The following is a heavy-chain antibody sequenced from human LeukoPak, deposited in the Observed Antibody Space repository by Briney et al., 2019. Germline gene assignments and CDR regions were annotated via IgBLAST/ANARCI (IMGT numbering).Heavy chain of an antibody. Sequence: GGSLRLSCAASGFTFSRIAMTWVRQAPGKGLEWVSTIRSNGDTAYNADSVRGRFAISSDNSKNALFLQMNSLRVEDTAVYYCASGQELDDGVFDSWGQGTLVTVSS. D-gene: IGHD1-1*01. V-gene: IGHV3-23*01. J-gene: IGHJ4*02. CDR3: ASGQELDDGVFDS. CDR2: IRSNGDTA. CDR1: GFTFSRIA.